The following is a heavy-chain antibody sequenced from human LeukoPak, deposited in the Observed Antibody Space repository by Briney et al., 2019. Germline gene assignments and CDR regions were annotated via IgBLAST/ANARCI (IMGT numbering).Heavy chain of an antibody. D-gene: IGHD2-15*01. CDR2: ISSSSSYI. V-gene: IGHV3-21*01. Sequence: GGSLRLSCAASGFTVSSNYMSWVRQAPGKGLEWVSSISSSSSYIYYADSVKGRFTISRDNAKNSLYLQMNSLRAEDTAVYYCAIGAWSSGGSSDYWGQGTLVTVTS. CDR3: AIGAWSSGGSSDY. CDR1: GFTVSSNY. J-gene: IGHJ4*02.